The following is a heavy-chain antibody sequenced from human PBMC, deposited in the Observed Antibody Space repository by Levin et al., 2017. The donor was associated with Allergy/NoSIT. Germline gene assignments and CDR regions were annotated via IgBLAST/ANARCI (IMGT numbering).Heavy chain of an antibody. Sequence: KALEWVSGINWKGGRTGYADSVKGRFTISRDNAKNSLYLQMNSLRAEDTALYYCARDKGIAVAGGFDYWGQGTLVTVSS. CDR3: ARDKGIAVAGGFDY. CDR2: INWKGGRT. J-gene: IGHJ4*02. D-gene: IGHD6-19*01. V-gene: IGHV3-20*03.